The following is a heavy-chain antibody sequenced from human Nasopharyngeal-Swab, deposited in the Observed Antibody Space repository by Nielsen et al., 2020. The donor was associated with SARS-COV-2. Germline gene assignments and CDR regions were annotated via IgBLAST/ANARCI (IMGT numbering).Heavy chain of an antibody. CDR1: GFTFSSYA. V-gene: IGHV3-23*01. Sequence: GGSLRLSCAASGFTFSSYAMSWVRQAPGKGLEWVSAISGSGGSTYYADSVKGRFTISRDNSKNTLYLQMNSLRAEDTAVYYCAKDPRGYSSSGWYRWGQGTLVTVSS. J-gene: IGHJ4*02. CDR2: ISGSGGST. CDR3: AKDPRGYSSSGWYR. D-gene: IGHD6-19*01.